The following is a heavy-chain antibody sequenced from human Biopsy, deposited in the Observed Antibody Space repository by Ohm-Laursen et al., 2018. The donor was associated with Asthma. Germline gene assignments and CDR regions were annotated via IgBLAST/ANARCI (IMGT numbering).Heavy chain of an antibody. V-gene: IGHV3-15*01. D-gene: IGHD2-8*01. J-gene: IGHJ4*02. CDR3: TTDALLYSSADY. CDR2: IKSKTDGGTT. Sequence: SLRLSCAASGFTFSNAWMSWVRQAPGKGLEWVGRIKSKTDGGTTDYAAPVKGRFTISRDDSKNTLYLQMNSLKTEDTAVYYCTTDALLYSSADYWGQGTQVTVSS. CDR1: GFTFSNAW.